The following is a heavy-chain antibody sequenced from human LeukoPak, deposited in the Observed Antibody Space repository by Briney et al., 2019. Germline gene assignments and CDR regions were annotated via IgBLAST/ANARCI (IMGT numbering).Heavy chain of an antibody. CDR3: ARWLENFPDNYYDSRGVFDY. D-gene: IGHD3-22*01. J-gene: IGHJ4*02. CDR2: IYPGDSYT. Sequence: KPGESLKISCKGSGYSFTTYWIGWVRQMPGKGLEWMGIIYPGDSYTRYSPSFQGQVTLSADKSISTAYLQWSSLKASDTAMYYCARWLENFPDNYYDSRGVFDYWGQGTLVTVSS. CDR1: GYSFTTYW. V-gene: IGHV5-51*01.